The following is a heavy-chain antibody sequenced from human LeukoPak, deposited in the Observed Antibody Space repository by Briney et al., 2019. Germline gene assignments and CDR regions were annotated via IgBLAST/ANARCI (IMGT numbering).Heavy chain of an antibody. V-gene: IGHV4-30-4*01. CDR1: GGSISSGDYY. CDR2: IYYSGST. CDR3: ARASPPLYGDYSDWFDP. Sequence: SETLSLTCTVSGGSISSGDYYWRWIRKPPGEGLERNGYIYYSGSTYYNTSLKSQVIISVDTSNNQFSLKLSSVTAADTAVDYGARASPPLYGDYSDWFDPWGQGTLVTVSS. D-gene: IGHD4-17*01. J-gene: IGHJ5*02.